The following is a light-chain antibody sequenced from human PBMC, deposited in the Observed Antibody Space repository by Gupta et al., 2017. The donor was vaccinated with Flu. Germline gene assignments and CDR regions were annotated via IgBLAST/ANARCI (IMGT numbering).Light chain of an antibody. CDR3: QQYGSSPYT. J-gene: IGKJ2*01. CDR1: QSVTSSY. Sequence: ERATLSCRASQSVTSSYLAWYQQKPGQAPRLLIYGASSRATGIPDGFSGSGSGTDFTLTISRLEPEDFAVYYCQQYGSSPYTFGQGTKLEIK. V-gene: IGKV3-20*01. CDR2: GAS.